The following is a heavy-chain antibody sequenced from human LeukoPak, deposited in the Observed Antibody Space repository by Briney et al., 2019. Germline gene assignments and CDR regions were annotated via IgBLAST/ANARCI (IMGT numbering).Heavy chain of an antibody. CDR2: IYHSGST. CDR1: GYSISSGYY. CDR3: ARGARYYDSSGYFDFDY. Sequence: SETLSLTCTVSGYSISSGYYWGWIRQPPGKGLEWIGSIYHSGSTYYNPSLKSRVTISVDTSKNQFSLKLSSVTAADTAVYYCARGARYYDSSGYFDFDYWGQGTLVTVSS. J-gene: IGHJ4*02. D-gene: IGHD3-22*01. V-gene: IGHV4-38-2*02.